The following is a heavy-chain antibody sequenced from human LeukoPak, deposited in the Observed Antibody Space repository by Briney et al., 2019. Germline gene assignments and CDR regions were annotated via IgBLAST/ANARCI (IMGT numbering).Heavy chain of an antibody. CDR1: GFTFSSYS. CDR3: ARVDGFIVGSFDY. Sequence: GGSLRVSCAASGFTFSSYSMNWVRQAPGKGLEWVSSISSSSSYIYYADSVKGRFTISRDNAKNSLYLQMNSLRAEDTAVYYCARVDGFIVGSFDYWGQGTLVTVSS. V-gene: IGHV3-21*01. D-gene: IGHD1-26*01. CDR2: ISSSSSYI. J-gene: IGHJ4*02.